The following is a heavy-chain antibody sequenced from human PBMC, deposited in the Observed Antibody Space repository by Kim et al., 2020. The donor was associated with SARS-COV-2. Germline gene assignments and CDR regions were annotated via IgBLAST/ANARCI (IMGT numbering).Heavy chain of an antibody. V-gene: IGHV3-30*04. CDR2: ISYDGSNK. CDR3: ARDRYYDMLTGYYFCY. Sequence: GGSLRLSCAASGFTFSSYAMHWVRQAPGKGLEWVAVISYDGSNKYYADSVKGRFTISTDNSKNPLYLQMNSLRAEDTAVYYCARDRYYDMLTGYYFCYWGQRTLLSISS. CDR1: GFTFSSYA. J-gene: IGHJ4*02. D-gene: IGHD3-9*01.